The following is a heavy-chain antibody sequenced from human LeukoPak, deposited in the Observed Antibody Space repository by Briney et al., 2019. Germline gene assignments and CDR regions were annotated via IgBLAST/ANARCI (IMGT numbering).Heavy chain of an antibody. CDR1: GFTFSKYG. V-gene: IGHV3-30*18. CDR2: MSFDGGYK. CDR3: AKDAYERDGYGDHLRDFMDV. D-gene: IGHD2-21*02. Sequence: GGSLRLSCAGSGFTFSKYGVHWVHQAPGKGLEWVAAMSFDGGYKFYADSVKGRITMSGDTSKNTRYLQMNSLRGEDTAVYYCAKDAYERDGYGDHLRDFMDVWGQGTTVTVSS. J-gene: IGHJ6*02.